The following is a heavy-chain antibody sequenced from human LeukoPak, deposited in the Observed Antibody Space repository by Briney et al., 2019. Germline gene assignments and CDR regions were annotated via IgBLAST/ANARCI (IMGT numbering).Heavy chain of an antibody. D-gene: IGHD6-19*01. CDR3: ARKGSSGWYFDY. V-gene: IGHV4-59*01. J-gene: IGHJ4*02. CDR1: GGSISSYY. CDR2: IYYSGST. Sequence: SETLSLTRTVSGGSISSYYWSWIRQPPGKGLEWIGYIYYSGSTNYNPSLKSRVTISVDTSKNQFTLKLISVTAADTAVYYCARKGSSGWYFDYWGQGTLVTVSS.